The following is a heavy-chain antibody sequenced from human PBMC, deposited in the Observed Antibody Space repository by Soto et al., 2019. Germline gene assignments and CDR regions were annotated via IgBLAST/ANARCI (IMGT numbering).Heavy chain of an antibody. CDR2: ISSSSSYI. D-gene: IGHD3-9*01. CDR3: ARDHGYYDILTGYHEKIYYYYGMDV. Sequence: GGSLRLSCASSGFTFSSYSMNWVRQAPGKGLEWVSSISSSSSYIYYADSVKGRFTISRDNAKNSLYLQMNSLRAEDTAVYYCARDHGYYDILTGYHEKIYYYYGMDVWGQGTTVTVSS. J-gene: IGHJ6*02. CDR1: GFTFSSYS. V-gene: IGHV3-21*01.